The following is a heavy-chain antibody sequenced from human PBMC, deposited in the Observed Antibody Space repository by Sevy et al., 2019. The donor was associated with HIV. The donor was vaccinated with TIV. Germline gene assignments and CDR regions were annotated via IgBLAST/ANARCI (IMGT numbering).Heavy chain of an antibody. Sequence: GGSLRLSCAASGFTFSFYDMHWVRQATGKGLEWVSGFGIAGDTYYEGSVKGRFNISRDNAKNSLYLQMNSLRAGDTAVYYCARKSTSYSHFDYWGQGTLVTVSS. CDR2: FGIAGDT. CDR3: ARKSTSYSHFDY. CDR1: GFTFSFYD. J-gene: IGHJ4*02. D-gene: IGHD1-26*01. V-gene: IGHV3-13*01.